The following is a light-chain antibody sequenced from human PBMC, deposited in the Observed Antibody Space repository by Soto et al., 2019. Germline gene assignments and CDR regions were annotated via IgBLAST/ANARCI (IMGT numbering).Light chain of an antibody. CDR3: QTWGTGIHVV. CDR1: SGHSSYA. CDR2: LDSDGSH. V-gene: IGLV4-69*01. Sequence: QPVLTQSPSASASLGASVKLTCTLSSGHSSYAIAWHQQQPEKGPRYLMTLDSDGSHTKGDAIPDRFSGSSSGAERYLTISSLQSEDEADYYCQTWGTGIHVVFGGGTKLTVL. J-gene: IGLJ2*01.